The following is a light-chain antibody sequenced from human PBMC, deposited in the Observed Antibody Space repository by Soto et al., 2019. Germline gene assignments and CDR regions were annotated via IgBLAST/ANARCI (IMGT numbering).Light chain of an antibody. CDR1: RDIGKF. CDR3: QRYDSLPPT. J-gene: IGKJ5*01. CDR2: DAS. Sequence: DIQMTQSPSSLSASVGDRVTITCQASRDIGKFLNWFQEKPGKAPKLLIYDASNLQTGVASRFSGSGSGTDVTFTTTTLQPEDFATYYCQRYDSLPPTFGQGTRLEIK. V-gene: IGKV1-33*01.